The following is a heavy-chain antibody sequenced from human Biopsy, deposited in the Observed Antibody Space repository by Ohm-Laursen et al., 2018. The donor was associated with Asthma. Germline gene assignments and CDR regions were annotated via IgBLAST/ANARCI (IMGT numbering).Heavy chain of an antibody. J-gene: IGHJ4*02. CDR2: ISVYNGNT. Sequence: VASVKVSCKTSGYTFNSAGITWVRQAPGQGLEWMGWISVYNGNTKVAQKLQDRVTMITDTSTSTAYMELRSLRSDDTAVYYCARDGPELPTELDYWGPGTLVTVSS. D-gene: IGHD1-14*01. CDR1: GYTFNSAG. CDR3: ARDGPELPTELDY. V-gene: IGHV1-18*01.